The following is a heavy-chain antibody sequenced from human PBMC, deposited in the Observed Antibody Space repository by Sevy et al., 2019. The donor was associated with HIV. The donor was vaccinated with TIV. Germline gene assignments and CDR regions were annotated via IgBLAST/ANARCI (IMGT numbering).Heavy chain of an antibody. CDR1: GFTFSSYS. V-gene: IGHV3-48*02. CDR3: ARDPPYCGGDCYYDGMDV. D-gene: IGHD2-21*01. CDR2: ISSSSSTI. J-gene: IGHJ6*02. Sequence: GGSLRLSCAASGFTFSSYSMNWVRQAPGKGLEWVSYISSSSSTIYYANALKGRFTISRDSAKNSLYQQMNSLMKEDTAVYYCARDPPYCGGDCYYDGMDVWGQGTTVTVSS.